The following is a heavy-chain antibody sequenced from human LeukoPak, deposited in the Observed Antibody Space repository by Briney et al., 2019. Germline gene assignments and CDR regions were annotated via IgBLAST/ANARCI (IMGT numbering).Heavy chain of an antibody. D-gene: IGHD2-2*01. V-gene: IGHV4-39*07. J-gene: IGHJ5*02. CDR1: GGSISSSSYY. Sequence: PSETLSLTCTVSGGSISSSSYYWGWIRQPPGKGLEWIGGIYYSGSTYYNPSLKSRVTISVDTSKNQFSLKLSSVTAADTAVYYCARETFCSSTSCSPGWFDPWGQGTLVTVSS. CDR2: IYYSGST. CDR3: ARETFCSSTSCSPGWFDP.